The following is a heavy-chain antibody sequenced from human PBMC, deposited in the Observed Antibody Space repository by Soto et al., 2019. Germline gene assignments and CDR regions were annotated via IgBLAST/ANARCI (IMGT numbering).Heavy chain of an antibody. CDR3: AKEAVELDQVPIPGDS. CDR1: GLTFANYA. Sequence: PGGSLRLSCTASGLTFANYAMTWVRQAPGKGLEWVSGISGSGSMTYYADSVKGRFTISRDNSKNTLYLRMDRLRDEDTAVYYCAKEAVELDQVPIPGDSWGQGTLVTVSS. D-gene: IGHD1-7*01. J-gene: IGHJ4*02. V-gene: IGHV3-23*01. CDR2: ISGSGSMT.